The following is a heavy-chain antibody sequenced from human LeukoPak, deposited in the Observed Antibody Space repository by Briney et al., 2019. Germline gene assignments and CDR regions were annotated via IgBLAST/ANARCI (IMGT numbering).Heavy chain of an antibody. Sequence: GGSLRLSCAASGFTLSSYSMNWVRQAPGKGRELGSYISSSSTTIYYADSVKGRFTISRDNAKNSLYLQMNSLRAEDTAVYYCARGTAMVLWGQGTLVTVSS. CDR3: ARGTAMVL. J-gene: IGHJ4*02. D-gene: IGHD5-18*01. CDR2: ISSSSTTI. CDR1: GFTLSSYS. V-gene: IGHV3-48*01.